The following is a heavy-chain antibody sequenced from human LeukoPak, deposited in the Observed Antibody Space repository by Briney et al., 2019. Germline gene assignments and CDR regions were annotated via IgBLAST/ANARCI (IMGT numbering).Heavy chain of an antibody. CDR3: AMHLSGYDAFDI. V-gene: IGHV4-4*02. CDR2: IYHSGST. J-gene: IGHJ3*02. Sequence: PSETLSLTCTVSGDSVTRSNWWTWVRQPPGKGLEWIGEIYHSGSTNSNPSLKSRVTISMDKSKNQVSLNLRSVTAADTAVYFCAMHLSGYDAFDIWGQGTMVTVSS. CDR1: GDSVTRSNW. D-gene: IGHD1-26*01.